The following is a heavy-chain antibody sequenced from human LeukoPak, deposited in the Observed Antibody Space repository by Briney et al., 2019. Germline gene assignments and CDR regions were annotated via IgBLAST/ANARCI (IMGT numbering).Heavy chain of an antibody. J-gene: IGHJ4*02. CDR3: ARQVTIAVAGTDY. CDR1: GGSFSGYY. CDR2: INHSGST. Sequence: SETLSLPCAVYGGSFSGYYWSWIRQPPGKGLEWIGEINHSGSTNYNPSLKSRVTISVDTSKNQFSLKLSSVTAADTAVYYCARQVTIAVAGTDYWGQGTLVTVSS. V-gene: IGHV4-34*01. D-gene: IGHD6-19*01.